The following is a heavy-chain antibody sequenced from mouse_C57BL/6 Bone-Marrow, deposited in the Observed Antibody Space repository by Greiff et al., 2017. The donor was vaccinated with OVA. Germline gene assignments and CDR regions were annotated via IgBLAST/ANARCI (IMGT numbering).Heavy chain of an antibody. CDR1: EYEFPSHD. V-gene: IGHV5-2*03. CDR2: INSDGGST. J-gene: IGHJ2*01. Sequence: DVMLVESGGGLVQPGESLKLSCESNEYEFPSHDMSWVRKTPEKRLELVAAINSDGGSTYYPDTMERRFIISRDNTKKTLYLQMSSLRSEDTALYYCARGDSSGYDDYFDYWGQGTTLTVSS. CDR3: ARGDSSGYDDYFDY. D-gene: IGHD3-2*02.